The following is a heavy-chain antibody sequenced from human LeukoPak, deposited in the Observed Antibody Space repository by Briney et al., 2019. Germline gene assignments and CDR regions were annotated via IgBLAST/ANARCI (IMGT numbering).Heavy chain of an antibody. J-gene: IGHJ3*02. V-gene: IGHV4-39*01. D-gene: IGHD1-26*01. CDR2: IHYSGSA. CDR3: ARHRGPTDRRAFDI. Sequence: SETLSLTCTVSGGSISSSSYFWGWIRQPPGRGLEWIGSIHYSGSAYYNPSLRSRVTIPVDTSKNQLSLKLSSATAADTAVYYCARHRGPTDRRAFDIWGQGTLVPVSS. CDR1: GGSISSSSYF.